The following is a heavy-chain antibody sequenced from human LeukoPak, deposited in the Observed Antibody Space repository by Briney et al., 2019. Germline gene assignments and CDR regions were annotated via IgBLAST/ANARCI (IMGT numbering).Heavy chain of an antibody. Sequence: GASVKVSCRASGYTFTIYGIGWVRQAPGQGLEWMGWISAYNGYTNYAQKLQGRVTMTTDTSTSTAYMELRSLRSDDTAVYYCARDHRDGLSAARRHDAFDIWGQGTMVTVS. J-gene: IGHJ3*02. CDR1: GYTFTIYG. V-gene: IGHV1-18*01. CDR3: ARDHRDGLSAARRHDAFDI. D-gene: IGHD3/OR15-3a*01. CDR2: ISAYNGYT.